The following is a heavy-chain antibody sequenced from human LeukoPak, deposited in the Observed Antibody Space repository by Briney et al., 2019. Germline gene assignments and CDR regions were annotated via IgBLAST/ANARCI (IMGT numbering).Heavy chain of an antibody. J-gene: IGHJ4*02. CDR3: ARIRRPSLWFGGYYFDY. CDR2: IFSNDEK. CDR1: GFSLSNARMG. Sequence: SGPVLVKPTETLTLTCTVSGFSLSNARMGVSWIRQPPGKALEGLAHIFSNDEKSYSTSLKSRLTISKDTSKSQVVLTMNNMDPVDTATYYCARIRRPSLWFGGYYFDYWGQGTLVTVSS. V-gene: IGHV2-26*01. D-gene: IGHD3-10*01.